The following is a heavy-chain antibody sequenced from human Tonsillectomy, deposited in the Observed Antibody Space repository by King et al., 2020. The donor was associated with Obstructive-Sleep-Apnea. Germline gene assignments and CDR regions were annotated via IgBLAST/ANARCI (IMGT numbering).Heavy chain of an antibody. CDR2: IYHSGST. V-gene: IGHV4-38-2*02. Sequence: MQLQESGPGLVKPSETLSLTCTVSGSSISSGNYWGWIRQPPGKGLQWIASIYHSGSTYYNPSLKSRVTISVDTSKNQFSLKLSSVTAADTAVYYCASDLRLGSFSEDYWGQGTLVTVSS. J-gene: IGHJ4*02. D-gene: IGHD3-16*02. CDR3: ASDLRLGSFSEDY. CDR1: GSSISSGNY.